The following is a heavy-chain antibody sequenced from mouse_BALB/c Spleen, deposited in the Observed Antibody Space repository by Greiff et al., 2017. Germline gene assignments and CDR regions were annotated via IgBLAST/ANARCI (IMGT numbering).Heavy chain of an antibody. CDR1: GYTFTDYY. CDR3: AREGTPLGYYYAMDY. D-gene: IGHD4-1*01. CDR2: IYPGSGNT. V-gene: IGHV1-77*01. Sequence: VQLQQSGAELARPGASVKLSCKASGYTFTDYYINWVKQRTGQGLEWIGEIYPGSGNTYYNEKFKGKATLTADKSSSTAYMQLSSLTSEDSAVYFCAREGTPLGYYYAMDYWGQGTSVTVSS. J-gene: IGHJ4*01.